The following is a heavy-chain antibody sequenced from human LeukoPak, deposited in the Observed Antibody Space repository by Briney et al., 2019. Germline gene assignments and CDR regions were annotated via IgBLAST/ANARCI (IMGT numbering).Heavy chain of an antibody. Sequence: ASVKLSCKASGGTFSSYAISWVRHAPGQGLEWKGRIIPIFGTANYAQKFQGRVTITTDESTSTAYMELSSLRSEDTALYYCASVSPKGYSYADFYYWCQRTLVTVSS. D-gene: IGHD5-18*01. V-gene: IGHV1-69*05. CDR1: GGTFSSYA. J-gene: IGHJ4*02. CDR3: ASVSPKGYSYADFYY. CDR2: IIPIFGTA.